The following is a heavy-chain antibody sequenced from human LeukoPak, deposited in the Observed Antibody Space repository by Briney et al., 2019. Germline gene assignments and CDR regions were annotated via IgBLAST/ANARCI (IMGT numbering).Heavy chain of an antibody. V-gene: IGHV4-39*07. CDR1: GGSISSSSYY. CDR3: ARVDGDGYNYPKGPIRYYYYCMDV. J-gene: IGHJ6*02. D-gene: IGHD5-24*01. Sequence: SETLSLTCTVSGGSISSSSYYWGWIRQPPGKGLEWIGSIYYSGSTYYNPSLKSRVTISVDTSKNQFSLKLSSVTAADTAVYYCARVDGDGYNYPKGPIRYYYYCMDVWGQGTTVTVSS. CDR2: IYYSGST.